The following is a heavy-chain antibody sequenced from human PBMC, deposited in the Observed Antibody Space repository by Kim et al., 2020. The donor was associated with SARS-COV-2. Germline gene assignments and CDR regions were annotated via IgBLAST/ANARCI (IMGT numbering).Heavy chain of an antibody. CDR1: GFTISNSW. V-gene: IGHV3-74*01. D-gene: IGHD1-7*01. J-gene: IGHJ3*01. CDR2: IKSDGSTT. CDR3: ARGANYAFDL. Sequence: GGSLRLSCTASGFTISNSWMDWVRQAPGKGLVWVSRIKSDGSTTIYADSVKGRFTISRDNAKNTLFLQMNSLRAEATAVYYCARGANYAFDLWCQGTMVT.